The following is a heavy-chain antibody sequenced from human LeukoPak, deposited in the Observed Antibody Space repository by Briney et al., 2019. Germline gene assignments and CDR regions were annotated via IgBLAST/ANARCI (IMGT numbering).Heavy chain of an antibody. D-gene: IGHD3-16*01. J-gene: IGHJ1*01. CDR3: ARVGRGDHTWGSYSCDH. V-gene: IGHV4-59*01. Sequence: SETLSLTCTVSVSGDSFSSYHWSWLRPPPGKGLEWIGYISSSGSTSYNTSLKSRVTISVDTSKNQFSLKLSSVTAADTAVYYCARVGRGDHTWGSYSCDHWGQGTLVSVSS. CDR2: ISSSGST. CDR1: GDSFSSYH.